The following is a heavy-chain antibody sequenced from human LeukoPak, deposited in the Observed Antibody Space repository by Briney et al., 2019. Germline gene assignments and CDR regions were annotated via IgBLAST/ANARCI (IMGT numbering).Heavy chain of an antibody. D-gene: IGHD3-10*01. Sequence: GGSLRPSCAASGFTISSNYMAWLRQAPGKGLEWVSVLYSGGDTYYADSVKGRFTISRDNSKNTLYLEMNSLKAEDAAVYYCARYGSGSCFDYWGQGTLVIVSS. CDR1: GFTISSNY. J-gene: IGHJ4*02. V-gene: IGHV3-66*01. CDR3: ARYGSGSCFDY. CDR2: LYSGGDT.